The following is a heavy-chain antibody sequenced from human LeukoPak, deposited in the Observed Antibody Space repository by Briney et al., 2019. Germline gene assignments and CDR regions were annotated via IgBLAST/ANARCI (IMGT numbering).Heavy chain of an antibody. CDR3: ARSRTHYDILTGSDY. CDR2: ISYDGSNK. J-gene: IGHJ4*02. D-gene: IGHD3-9*01. V-gene: IGHV3-30*04. CDR1: GFTFSSYA. Sequence: TGGSLRLSCAASGFTFSSYAMHWVRQAPGKGLEWVAVISYDGSNKYYADSVKGRFTISRDNSKNTLYLQMNSLRAEDTAVYYCARSRTHYDILTGSDYWGQGTLVTVSS.